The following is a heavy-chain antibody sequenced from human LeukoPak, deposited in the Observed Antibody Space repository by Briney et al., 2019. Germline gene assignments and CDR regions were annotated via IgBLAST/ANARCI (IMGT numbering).Heavy chain of an antibody. CDR2: IGTSGNTI. CDR1: GFTFSGYI. J-gene: IGHJ4*02. Sequence: GGSLRLFCAASGFTFSGYIMNWVSQAPGKGLEWVSFIGTSGNTIYYADSVKGRFTVSRDNAKNSLYLQMNSLRAEDTAVYYCARDQWLDFWGQGTLVTVSS. CDR3: ARDQWLDF. V-gene: IGHV3-48*01. D-gene: IGHD6-19*01.